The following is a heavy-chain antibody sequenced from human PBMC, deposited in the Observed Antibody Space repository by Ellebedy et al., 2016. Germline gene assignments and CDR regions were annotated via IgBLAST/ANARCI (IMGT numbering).Heavy chain of an antibody. CDR3: AREGYCSGGSCYNAFDI. V-gene: IGHV4-34*01. CDR1: GGSFSGYY. J-gene: IGHJ3*02. CDR2: INHSGST. Sequence: SQTLSLTXAVYGGSFSGYYWSWIRQPPGKGLEWIGEINHSGSTNYNPSLKSRVTISVDTSKNQFSLKLSFVTAADTAVYYCAREGYCSGGSCYNAFDIWGQGTMVTVSS. D-gene: IGHD2-15*01.